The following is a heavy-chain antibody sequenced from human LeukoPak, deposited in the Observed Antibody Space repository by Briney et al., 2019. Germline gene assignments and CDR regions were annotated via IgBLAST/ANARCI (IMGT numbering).Heavy chain of an antibody. V-gene: IGHV5-51*01. J-gene: IGHJ4*02. CDR1: GSRFTSYW. Sequence: GESLKISCKGSGSRFTSYWIGWVRQIPGQGLEWMGIIYPGDSDTRYSPSFQGQVTISADKSIGTAYLQWSSLKASDTAMYYCARPYCGGDCYSGTHFDYWGQGTLVTVSS. CDR2: IYPGDSDT. D-gene: IGHD2-21*02. CDR3: ARPYCGGDCYSGTHFDY.